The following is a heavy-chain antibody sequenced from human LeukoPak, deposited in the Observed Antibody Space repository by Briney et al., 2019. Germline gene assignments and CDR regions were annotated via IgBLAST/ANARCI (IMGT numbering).Heavy chain of an antibody. D-gene: IGHD2-15*01. CDR3: ARMGVRDIGDY. V-gene: IGHV3-53*01. Sequence: PGGSLRLSCAASGFTFSSYAMSWVRQAPGKGLEWVSVIYSGGSTYYADSVKGRFTISRDISKNTLYLQMNSLRAEDTAVYYCARMGVRDIGDYWGQGTLVTVSS. CDR1: GFTFSSYA. CDR2: IYSGGST. J-gene: IGHJ4*02.